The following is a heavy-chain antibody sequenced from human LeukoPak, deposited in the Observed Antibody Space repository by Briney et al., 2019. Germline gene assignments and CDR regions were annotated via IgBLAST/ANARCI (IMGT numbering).Heavy chain of an antibody. D-gene: IGHD5-18*01. CDR1: GFTFNSYS. Sequence: GGSLRLSCAASGFTFNSYSMNWVRQAPGKGLEWVSYISSSSSTIYYADSVKGRFAISRDNAKNSLYLQMNSLRAEDTAVYYCARDSSAVDTAMDYWGQGTLVTVSS. V-gene: IGHV3-48*01. CDR3: ARDSSAVDTAMDY. CDR2: ISSSSSTI. J-gene: IGHJ4*02.